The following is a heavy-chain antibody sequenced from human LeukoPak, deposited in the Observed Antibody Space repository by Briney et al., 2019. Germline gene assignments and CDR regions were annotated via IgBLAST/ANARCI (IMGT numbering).Heavy chain of an antibody. D-gene: IGHD5-24*01. Sequence: GGSLRLSCAVSGGTFSTYATSWVRQAPGKGLEWVSAISGSGGSTYYADSVNGRFTISRENSKNTLYLQMNSLSAEDTAGYYCAKDVEDGYNPRNYYYMDVWGKGTTVTVSS. J-gene: IGHJ6*03. CDR3: AKDVEDGYNPRNYYYMDV. V-gene: IGHV3-23*01. CDR2: ISGSGGST. CDR1: GGTFSTYA.